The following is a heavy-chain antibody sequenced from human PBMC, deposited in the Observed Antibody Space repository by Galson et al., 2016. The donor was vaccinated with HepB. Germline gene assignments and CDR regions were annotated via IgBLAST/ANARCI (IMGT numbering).Heavy chain of an antibody. CDR3: AESADNWFDP. CDR2: IHYNGNT. J-gene: IGHJ5*02. V-gene: IGHV4-39*01. Sequence: SETLSLTCSVSGGSMFSGSACWAWIRQHPGKGLEWIGNIHYNGNTFYNPSLKDRVTISVDTTKNQFSLKLDAVTAADTAVYYCAESADNWFDPWGQGTQVTVSS. CDR1: GGSMFSGSAC. D-gene: IGHD3-3*01.